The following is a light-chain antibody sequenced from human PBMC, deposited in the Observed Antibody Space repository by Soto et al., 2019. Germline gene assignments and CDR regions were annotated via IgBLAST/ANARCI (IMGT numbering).Light chain of an antibody. J-gene: IGLJ2*01. V-gene: IGLV2-14*01. CDR3: SSFTRSTAVV. CDR2: QVT. CDR1: SSDVGGYNY. Sequence: QSTLTQPASVSGSPGQSITISCTGTSSDVGGYNYVSWYQHHPGKAPKLMISQVTNRPSGVSNRFSGSKSGNTASLNISGLQAEDEADYYCSSFTRSTAVVFGGGTQLSVL.